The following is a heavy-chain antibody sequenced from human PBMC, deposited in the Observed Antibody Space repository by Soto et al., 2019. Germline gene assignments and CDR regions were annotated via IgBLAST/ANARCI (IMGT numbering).Heavy chain of an antibody. CDR3: ARDLGYCSSTSCAPWYYYGMDV. CDR1: GFTFSSYA. J-gene: IGHJ6*02. Sequence: GSLRLSCAASGFTFSSYAMHWVRQAPGKGLEWVAVISYDGSNKYYADSVKGRFTISRDNSKNTLYLQMNSLRAEDTAVYYCARDLGYCSSTSCAPWYYYGMDVWGQGTTVTVSS. V-gene: IGHV3-30-3*01. D-gene: IGHD2-2*01. CDR2: ISYDGSNK.